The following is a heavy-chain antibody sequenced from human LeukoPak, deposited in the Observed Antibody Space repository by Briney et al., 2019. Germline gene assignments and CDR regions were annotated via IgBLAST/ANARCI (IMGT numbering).Heavy chain of an antibody. J-gene: IGHJ6*03. Sequence: SETLSLTCTVSGYSISSGYYWGWIRQPPGKGLEWIGNMYYSGGTNYNPSLNSRVTISVDTSKNQVSLRLSSVTAADTAVYYCARVPNLYSGSYYYYYYMDVWGKGTTVTVSS. V-gene: IGHV4-38-2*02. CDR1: GYSISSGYY. D-gene: IGHD1-26*01. CDR3: ARVPNLYSGSYYYYYYMDV. CDR2: MYYSGGT.